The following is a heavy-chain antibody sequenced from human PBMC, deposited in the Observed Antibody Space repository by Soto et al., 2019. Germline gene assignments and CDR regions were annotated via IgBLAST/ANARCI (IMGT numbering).Heavy chain of an antibody. CDR2: INPSGGST. CDR3: ARAGDYSNYALPDDSGSSKAFDY. V-gene: IGHV1-46*01. J-gene: IGHJ4*02. CDR1: GYTFTSYY. Sequence: SVKVSCKASGYTFTSYYMHWVRQAPGQGLEWMGIINPSGGSTSYAQKFQGRVTMTRDTSTSTVYMELSSLRSEDTAVYYCARAGDYSNYALPDDSGSSKAFDYSGQGTLVSVSS. D-gene: IGHD4-4*01.